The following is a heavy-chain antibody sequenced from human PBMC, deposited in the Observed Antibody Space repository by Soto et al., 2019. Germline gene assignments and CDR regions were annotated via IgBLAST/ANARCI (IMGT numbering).Heavy chain of an antibody. J-gene: IGHJ6*02. D-gene: IGHD6-13*01. Sequence: GESLKISCKGSGDSFTNFWIGWVRQMPGKGLEWMGIIYPGDSDTRYSPSFQGQVTISADKSINTTYLQWSSLKASDTAIYYCARQAAAGKYYYAMDVWGQGTMVTVSS. V-gene: IGHV5-51*01. CDR2: IYPGDSDT. CDR3: ARQAAAGKYYYAMDV. CDR1: GDSFTNFW.